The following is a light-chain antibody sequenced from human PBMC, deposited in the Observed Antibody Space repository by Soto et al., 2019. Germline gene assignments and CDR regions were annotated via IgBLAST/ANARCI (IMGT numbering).Light chain of an antibody. J-gene: IGLJ3*02. CDR1: SSDVGGYNY. CDR3: SSYAASNNFYFV. V-gene: IGLV2-8*01. CDR2: EVT. Sequence: QSVLTQPPSASGSPGQSVTISCTGTSSDVGGYNYVSWYQQYPGRAPKLMIYEVTKRPSGVPDRFSGSKSGNTASLTVSGLQAQHEADYYCSSYAASNNFYFVFGGGTKLTVL.